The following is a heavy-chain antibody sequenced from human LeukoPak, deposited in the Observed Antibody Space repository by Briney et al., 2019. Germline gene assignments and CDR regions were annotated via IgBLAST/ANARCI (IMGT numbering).Heavy chain of an antibody. J-gene: IGHJ5*02. V-gene: IGHV7-4-1*01. CDR3: ARVPFVVMGDTGNWFDP. D-gene: IGHD2-8*01. CDR1: GYTFATSG. Sequence: GASVKVSCKASGYTFATSGITRVRQAPGQGLEWMGWINTNTGNPTYAQGFTGRFVFSLGVSVSTAYLQIRRLKAEDTAVYYCARVPFVVMGDTGNWFDPWGQGTLVTVSS. CDR2: INTNTGNP.